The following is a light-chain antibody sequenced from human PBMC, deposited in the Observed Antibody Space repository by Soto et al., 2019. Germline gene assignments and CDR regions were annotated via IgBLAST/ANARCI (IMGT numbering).Light chain of an antibody. CDR2: EVS. V-gene: IGLV2-14*01. J-gene: IGLJ2*01. CDR1: SSDVGGYNY. CDR3: SSYTGSSTPVV. Sequence: QSVLTQPASVSGSPGQSITISCTGTSSDVGGYNYVSWYQQHPGKAPNLIIFEVSNRPSGVSNRFSGSKSGNSASLTISGLQAEDEADYYCSSYTGSSTPVVFGGGTKLTVL.